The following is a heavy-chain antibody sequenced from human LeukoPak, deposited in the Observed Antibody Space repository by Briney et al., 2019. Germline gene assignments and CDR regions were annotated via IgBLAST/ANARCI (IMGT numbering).Heavy chain of an antibody. Sequence: RGGSLRLSCAASGFTFSSYWMSWVRQAPGKGLEWVANIKLYESEKYYVDSVEERFTISRDNAKNSLYLQMNSLRAEHTAVYYCAREGVRYSSSAHYWGQGT. J-gene: IGHJ4*02. CDR2: IKLYESEK. CDR1: GFTFSSYW. D-gene: IGHD6-6*01. CDR3: AREGVRYSSSAHY. V-gene: IGHV3-7*01.